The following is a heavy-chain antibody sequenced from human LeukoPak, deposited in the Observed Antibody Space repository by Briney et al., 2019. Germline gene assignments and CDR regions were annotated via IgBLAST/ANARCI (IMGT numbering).Heavy chain of an antibody. CDR1: GYTFTSYA. J-gene: IGHJ5*02. Sequence: GASVKVSCKASGYTFTSYAMHWVRQAPGQRLEWMGWINAGNGNTKYSQKFQGRVTITRDTSASTAYMELSSLRSEDTAVYYCAREGGATYYDFWSGINWFDPWGQGTLVTVSS. CDR3: AREGGATYYDFWSGINWFDP. CDR2: INAGNGNT. D-gene: IGHD3-3*01. V-gene: IGHV1-3*01.